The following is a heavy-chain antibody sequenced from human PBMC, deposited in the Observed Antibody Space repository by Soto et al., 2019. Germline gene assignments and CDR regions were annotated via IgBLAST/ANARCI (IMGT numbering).Heavy chain of an antibody. Sequence: GGSLRLSCTASGFTFGDYAMGWFRQAPGKGLEWVGFIRSKAYGGTTEYAASVKGRFTISRDDSKSIAYLQMNSLKTEDTAVYYCTRDEGWGFLEWLPTSYYYYGMDVWGQGTTVTVSS. V-gene: IGHV3-49*03. CDR3: TRDEGWGFLEWLPTSYYYYGMDV. D-gene: IGHD3-3*01. CDR2: IRSKAYGGTT. CDR1: GFTFGDYA. J-gene: IGHJ6*02.